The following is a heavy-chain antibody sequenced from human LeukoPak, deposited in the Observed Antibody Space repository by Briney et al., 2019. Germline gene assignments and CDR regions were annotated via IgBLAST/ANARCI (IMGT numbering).Heavy chain of an antibody. J-gene: IGHJ5*02. Sequence: GGSLRLSCAVSGFTFSSYAMSWVRQAPGKGLEWVSGISGNGVSTYYADSVKGRFAISRDNSKNTLYLQMSSLRAEDTAVYYCARSNAYSNYVGAYNWFDPWGQGTLVTVSS. CDR1: GFTFSSYA. V-gene: IGHV3-23*01. CDR3: ARSNAYSNYVGAYNWFDP. CDR2: ISGNGVST. D-gene: IGHD4-11*01.